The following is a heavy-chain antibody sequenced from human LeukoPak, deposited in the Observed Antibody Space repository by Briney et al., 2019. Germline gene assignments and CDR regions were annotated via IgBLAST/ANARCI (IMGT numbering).Heavy chain of an antibody. CDR2: IKNDGSEK. J-gene: IGHJ4*02. CDR1: GFTFSSFW. D-gene: IGHD6-19*01. V-gene: IGHV3-7*01. CDR3: ARELGWDSTEGRDY. Sequence: GGSLRLSCAASGFTFSSFWMSWVRQAPGKGLEWVANIKNDGSEKYYVDSVKGRFNISRDNAKNSLYLQMNSLRAEDTAVYYCARELGWDSTEGRDYWGQGSLVTVSS.